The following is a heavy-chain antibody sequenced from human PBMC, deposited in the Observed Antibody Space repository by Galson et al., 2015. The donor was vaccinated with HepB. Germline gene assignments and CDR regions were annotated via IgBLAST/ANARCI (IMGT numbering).Heavy chain of an antibody. J-gene: IGHJ5*02. CDR1: GYTFTSYA. CDR2: INAGNGNT. Sequence: SVKVSCKASGYTFTSYAMHWVRQAPGQRLEWMGWINAGNGNTKYSQMFQGRVTITRDTSASTAYMELSSLRSEDTAVYYCARGPYYYGSGSYFASWGQGTLVTVSS. CDR3: ARGPYYYGSGSYFAS. V-gene: IGHV1-3*01. D-gene: IGHD3-10*01.